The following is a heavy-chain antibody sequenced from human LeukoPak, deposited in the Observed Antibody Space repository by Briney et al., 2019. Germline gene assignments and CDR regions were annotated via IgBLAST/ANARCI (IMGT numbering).Heavy chain of an antibody. CDR1: GYTFTNYA. Sequence: GASVKVSCKASGYTFTNYAVNWVRQAPGQGLEWMGWINTNTGNPTYAQGFTGRFVFSLDTSVSTASLQISSLEADDTAVYYCARGLVRGVRTPGYWGQGTLVTVSS. D-gene: IGHD3-10*01. CDR3: ARGLVRGVRTPGY. V-gene: IGHV7-4-1*02. CDR2: INTNTGNP. J-gene: IGHJ4*02.